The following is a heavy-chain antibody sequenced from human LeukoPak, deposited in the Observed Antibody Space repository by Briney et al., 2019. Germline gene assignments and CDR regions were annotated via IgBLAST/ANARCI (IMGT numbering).Heavy chain of an antibody. CDR3: ATFIDY. J-gene: IGHJ4*02. Sequence: PGGSLRLSCAVSGFTFSSYGMHWVRQAPGKGLEWVAVISYDGSSKDYADSVKGRFTISRDNVKNSVYLQMNNLRVEDTAVYYCATFIDYWGQGTLVTVSS. V-gene: IGHV3-30*03. CDR2: ISYDGSSK. CDR1: GFTFSSYG.